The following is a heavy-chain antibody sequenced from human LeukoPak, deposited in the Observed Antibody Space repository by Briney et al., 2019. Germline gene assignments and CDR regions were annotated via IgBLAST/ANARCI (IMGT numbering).Heavy chain of an antibody. V-gene: IGHV1-69*05. J-gene: IGHJ4*02. CDR2: IIPIFGTA. CDR3: ARSEYYDFWSGYKY. Sequence: GSSVKVSCKASGGTFSSYAISWVRQAPGQGLEWMGGIIPIFGTANYAQKFQGRVTITTDESTSTAYMELSSLRSEDTAVYYCARSEYYDFWSGYKYWGQGTPVTVSS. CDR1: GGTFSSYA. D-gene: IGHD3-3*01.